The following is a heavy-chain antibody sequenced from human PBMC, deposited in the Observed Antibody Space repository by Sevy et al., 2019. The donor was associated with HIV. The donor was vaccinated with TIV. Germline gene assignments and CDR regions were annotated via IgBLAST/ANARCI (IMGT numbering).Heavy chain of an antibody. CDR1: GFTFSSYW. J-gene: IGHJ6*02. V-gene: IGHV3-74*01. CDR2: INSDGSST. D-gene: IGHD3-3*01. CDR3: ARDPFSYYGLRFLEWTTAGMDV. Sequence: GGSLRLSCAASGFTFSSYWMHWVRQAPGKGLVWISRINSDGSSTSYADSVKGRFTISRDNAKNTLYLQMISLRVEDTAVYYCARDPFSYYGLRFLEWTTAGMDVWGQGTTVTVSS.